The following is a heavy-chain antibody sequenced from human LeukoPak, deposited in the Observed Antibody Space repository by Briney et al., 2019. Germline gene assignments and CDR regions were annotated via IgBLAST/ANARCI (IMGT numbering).Heavy chain of an antibody. CDR3: AKDLRTQYRFLDAFDI. V-gene: IGHV3-23*01. Sequence: GGSLRLSCAASGFTFSKYAMTWVRQAPGKGLEWVSAISSSTLKIYYADSVKGRFTISRDNSKNTLYLQMNNLRAEETALNYCAKDLRTQYRFLDAFDIWGQGTMVTVSS. J-gene: IGHJ3*02. D-gene: IGHD2-21*01. CDR1: GFTFSKYA. CDR2: ISSSTLKI.